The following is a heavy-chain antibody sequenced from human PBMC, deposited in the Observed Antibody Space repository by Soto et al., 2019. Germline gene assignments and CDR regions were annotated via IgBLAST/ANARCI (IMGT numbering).Heavy chain of an antibody. V-gene: IGHV5-10-1*01. D-gene: IGHD2-21*01. CDR2: VDPKDSYT. CDR3: ARHKSGGGSYPFDY. Sequence: PGESLKISCKGSGFTFTSYWINWVRQMPGKGLEWMGRVDPKDSYTNYSPSLQGHVTISPDKSVSTAYLKWSSLKASDTAIYYCARHKSGGGSYPFDYWGQGTLVNVSS. CDR1: GFTFTSYW. J-gene: IGHJ4*02.